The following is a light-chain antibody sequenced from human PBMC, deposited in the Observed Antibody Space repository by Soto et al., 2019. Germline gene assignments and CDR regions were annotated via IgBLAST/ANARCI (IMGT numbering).Light chain of an antibody. V-gene: IGLV1-44*01. CDR2: NND. CDR3: AAWYARLTDFV. CDR1: NSNIGTNT. J-gene: IGLJ3*02. Sequence: QSVVTQPPSASGAPGQRVTISCSGSNSNIGTNTVHWYQHVPGTAPKLLIYNNDQRPSGVPDRISGSKSGTSASLAISGLQSEDEADYYCAAWYARLTDFVFGGGTKVTVL.